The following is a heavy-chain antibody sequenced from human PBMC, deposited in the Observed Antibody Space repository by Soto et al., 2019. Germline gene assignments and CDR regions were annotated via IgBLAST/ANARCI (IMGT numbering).Heavy chain of an antibody. Sequence: QVQLVQSGAEVKKPGSSVKVSCKASGGTFSSYAISWVRQAPGQGLEWMGGIIPIFGTANYAQKFQGRVTITADESRSTAYMELSSLRSEDTAVYYCASSYCGGDCYLYYFDYWGQGTLVTVSS. CDR1: GGTFSSYA. V-gene: IGHV1-69*01. D-gene: IGHD2-21*02. CDR3: ASSYCGGDCYLYYFDY. CDR2: IIPIFGTA. J-gene: IGHJ4*02.